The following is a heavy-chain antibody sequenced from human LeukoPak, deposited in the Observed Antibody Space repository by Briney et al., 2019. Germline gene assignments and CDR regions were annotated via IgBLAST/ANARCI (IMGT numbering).Heavy chain of an antibody. CDR1: GFAFSSYW. J-gene: IGHJ4*02. CDR3: VRDGHGGSGSY. CDR2: INTDGTTT. Sequence: RAGGSLRLSCAASGFAFSSYWMHWVRQDPGKGLVWVSRINTDGTTTVYADSVRGRFTISRDNAKNTLHLQMNSLRGEDTAVYYCVRDGHGGSGSYWGRGTLVTVSS. V-gene: IGHV3-74*01. D-gene: IGHD2-15*01.